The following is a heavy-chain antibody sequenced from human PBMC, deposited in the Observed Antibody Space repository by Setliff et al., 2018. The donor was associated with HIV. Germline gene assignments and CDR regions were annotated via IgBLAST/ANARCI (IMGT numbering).Heavy chain of an antibody. CDR2: IYPGDSKT. CDR3: ARQGEMATMASHYYYMDV. CDR1: AYSFTSYW. V-gene: IGHV5-51*01. J-gene: IGHJ6*03. D-gene: IGHD5-12*01. Sequence: PGESLKISCKGSAYSFTSYWIGWVRQMPGKGLEWMGIIYPGDSKTRYSPSFQGQVTISADKSISTAYLQWSSLKASDTAMYYCARQGEMATMASHYYYMDVWGKGTTVTVSS.